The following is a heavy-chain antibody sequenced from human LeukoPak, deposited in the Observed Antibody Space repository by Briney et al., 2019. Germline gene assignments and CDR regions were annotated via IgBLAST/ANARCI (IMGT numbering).Heavy chain of an antibody. J-gene: IGHJ4*02. CDR1: GYSFTNYW. Sequence: GESLKISCKGSGYSFTNYWIGWVRQMPGKGLEWMGIIYPGDSDTRYSPSFQGQVTFSADKSITTAYLQWSSLKASDTAMYYCARGSDGSGFPFSGFDYWGQGTLVTVSS. CDR2: IYPGDSDT. V-gene: IGHV5-51*01. CDR3: ARGSDGSGFPFSGFDY. D-gene: IGHD3-22*01.